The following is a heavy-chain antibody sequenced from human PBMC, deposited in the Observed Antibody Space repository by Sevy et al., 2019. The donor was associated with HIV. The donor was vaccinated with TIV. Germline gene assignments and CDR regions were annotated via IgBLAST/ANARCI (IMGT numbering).Heavy chain of an antibody. Sequence: SETLSLTCTVSGGSISSYYWSWIRQPPGKGLEWIGYIYYSGSTNYNPSLKSRVTISVDTSKNQFSLKLSSVTAADTAVYYCARVKRGVPCMVRGAHPLNYYGMDVWGQGTTVTVSS. CDR3: ARVKRGVPCMVRGAHPLNYYGMDV. D-gene: IGHD3-10*01. CDR1: GGSISSYY. CDR2: IYYSGST. V-gene: IGHV4-59*01. J-gene: IGHJ6*02.